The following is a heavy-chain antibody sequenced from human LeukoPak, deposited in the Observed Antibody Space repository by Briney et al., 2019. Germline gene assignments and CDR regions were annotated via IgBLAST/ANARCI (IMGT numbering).Heavy chain of an antibody. CDR3: ARRGRYSGTPGDY. Sequence: PSETLSLTCAVYIGSFDGYYWSWIRQPPGKGLEWIGEIDYSGSTNYNPSLRSRVAISIDTSKNQFSLNLSSVAAADTAIYYCARRGRYSGTPGDYWGQGTLVTVSS. J-gene: IGHJ4*02. D-gene: IGHD1-26*01. CDR1: IGSFDGYY. V-gene: IGHV4-34*01. CDR2: IDYSGST.